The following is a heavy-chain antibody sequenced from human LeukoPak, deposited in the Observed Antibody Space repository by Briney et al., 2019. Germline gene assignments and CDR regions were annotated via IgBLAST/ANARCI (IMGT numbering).Heavy chain of an antibody. J-gene: IGHJ4*02. V-gene: IGHV3-23*01. CDR3: SIMHPYYDGNGYWVQ. D-gene: IGHD3-22*01. Sequence: GLGCTASCCEIVKFAMSGVPQAKRKGLEWVSGINTSGGSTAYADAVKGRFTISRDHPRNVLYMQLNSLRAEDTALYYCSIMHPYYDGNGYWVQGGQGTLVTVSS. CDR1: CCEIVKFA. CDR2: INTSGGST.